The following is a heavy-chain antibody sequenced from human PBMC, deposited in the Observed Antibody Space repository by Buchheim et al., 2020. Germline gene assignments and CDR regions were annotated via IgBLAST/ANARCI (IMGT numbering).Heavy chain of an antibody. CDR1: GGSFSGYY. J-gene: IGHJ6*02. Sequence: QVQLQQWGAGLLKPSETLSLTCAVYGGSFSGYYWSWIRQPPGKGLEWIEEINHSGSTNYNPSLKSRVTISVDTSKNQFSLKLSAVTAADTAVYYCARAWRCSGGSCYGHYYGMDVWGQGTT. CDR2: INHSGST. D-gene: IGHD2-15*01. V-gene: IGHV4-34*01. CDR3: ARAWRCSGGSCYGHYYGMDV.